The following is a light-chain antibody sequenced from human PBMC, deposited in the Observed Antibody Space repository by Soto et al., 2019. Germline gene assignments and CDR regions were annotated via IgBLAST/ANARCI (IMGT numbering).Light chain of an antibody. V-gene: IGKV1-27*01. CDR3: QNYDSAPWT. CDR2: TAS. Sequence: QSLSSLSASVGARVIMTCRASRDITDYLAWYQQKPGQVPKLLVYTASTLQSGVPSRFTASGSGTDFTLTITGLQPEDFATYYCQNYDSAPWTFGQGTKVDIK. CDR1: RDITDY. J-gene: IGKJ1*01.